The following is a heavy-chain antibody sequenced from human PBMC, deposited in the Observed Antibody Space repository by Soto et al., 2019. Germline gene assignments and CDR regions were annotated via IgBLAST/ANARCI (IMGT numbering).Heavy chain of an antibody. Sequence: SGPTLVNPTQPLTLTCTFSGFSFNTSGVSVGWIRQPPGQALEWLALIYWDDDKRYSPSLKSRLTITKDTSKNQVVLTLASMDPVDTATYYCAHRRVAAALSDAFDIWGQGTVVTVSS. CDR2: IYWDDDK. V-gene: IGHV2-5*02. J-gene: IGHJ3*02. CDR3: AHRRVAAALSDAFDI. D-gene: IGHD2-15*01. CDR1: GFSFNTSGVS.